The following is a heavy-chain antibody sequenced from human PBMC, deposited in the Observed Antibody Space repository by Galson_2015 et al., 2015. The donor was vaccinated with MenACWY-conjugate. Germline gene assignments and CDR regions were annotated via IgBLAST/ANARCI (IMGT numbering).Heavy chain of an antibody. CDR3: TRDSHPPSAPSDD. V-gene: IGHV1-2*02. Sequence: SVQVSCKASGYPFTAYFIHWVRQAPGQGLQWMGWIDPKSGGANYAQNFQVRVTMTRDTSISTAYMDLSSLRSDDTAVYYCTRDSHPPSAPSDDGAQVSLVTVSS. CDR1: GYPFTAYF. D-gene: IGHD2-2*01. CDR2: IDPKSGGA. J-gene: IGHJ4*02.